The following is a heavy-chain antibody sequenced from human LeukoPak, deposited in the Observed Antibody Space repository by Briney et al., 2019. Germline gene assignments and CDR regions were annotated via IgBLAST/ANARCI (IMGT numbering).Heavy chain of an antibody. V-gene: IGHV4-4*07. CDR1: GGSTSSYY. D-gene: IGHD1-1*01. Sequence: SETLSLTCTFSGGSTSSYYWSWIRQPAGKGLEWIGRLSTSGTTNYNPSLRSRVTMSVDTSKNQFSLKLSSVTAADTAVYYCARDRGTWNDDGFDYWGQGTLVTVSS. CDR2: LSTSGTT. CDR3: ARDRGTWNDDGFDY. J-gene: IGHJ4*02.